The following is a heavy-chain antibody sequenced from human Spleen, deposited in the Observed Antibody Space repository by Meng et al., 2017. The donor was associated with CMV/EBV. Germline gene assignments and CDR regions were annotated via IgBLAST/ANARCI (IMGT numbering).Heavy chain of an antibody. Sequence: ASVKVSCKASGYSFTRYYIHWVRQAPGQGLEWMGIINPSGGSTNYAQKFQGRVTMTRDTSTSTVYLELSSLRSKDTAVYFCARDEIFYDILTGYGFGLDVWGQGTTVTVSS. CDR3: ARDEIFYDILTGYGFGLDV. CDR2: INPSGGST. D-gene: IGHD3-9*01. V-gene: IGHV1-46*01. J-gene: IGHJ6*02. CDR1: GYSFTRYY.